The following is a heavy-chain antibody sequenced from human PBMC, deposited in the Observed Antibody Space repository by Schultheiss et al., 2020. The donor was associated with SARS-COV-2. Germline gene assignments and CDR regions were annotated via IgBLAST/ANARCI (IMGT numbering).Heavy chain of an antibody. CDR1: GFTFGNYN. CDR2: IRSSGRDA. CDR3: VRDRSWWTPYNCFDL. Sequence: GGSLRISCAPSGFTFGNYNMHWVRQAPGKGLEFVASIRSSGRDAYYADSMKGRFTVSRDNANNSLYLQMHSLRAEDTAVYYCVRDRSWWTPYNCFDLWGRGTLVTVSS. D-gene: IGHD2-15*01. J-gene: IGHJ5*02. V-gene: IGHV3-21*01.